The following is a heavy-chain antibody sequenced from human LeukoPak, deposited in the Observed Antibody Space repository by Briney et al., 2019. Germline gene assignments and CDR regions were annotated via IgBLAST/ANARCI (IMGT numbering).Heavy chain of an antibody. CDR1: GFKFDDYG. CDR3: AKRYYYMDV. Sequence: PGGSLRLSCRGSGFKFDDYGVTWVRQAPGKGLEWVSDINWNGDSTGYAHSVRGRFTISRDNSKNSVYLQMNSLRAEDTAVYYCAKRYYYMDVWGKGTTVTVSS. V-gene: IGHV3-20*04. CDR2: INWNGDST. J-gene: IGHJ6*03.